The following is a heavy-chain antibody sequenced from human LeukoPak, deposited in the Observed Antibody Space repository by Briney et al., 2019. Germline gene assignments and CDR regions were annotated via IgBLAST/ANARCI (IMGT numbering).Heavy chain of an antibody. CDR1: GYTFTSYD. J-gene: IGHJ6*02. D-gene: IGHD6-13*01. CDR2: MNPNSGNT. V-gene: IGHV1-8*02. Sequence: ASVKVSCKASGYTFTSYDINWVRQATGQGLEWMGWMNPNSGNTGYAQKFQGRVTMTRNTSISTAYMELSSLRSEDTAVYYCARPLIAAAGWINYYYYGMGVWGQGTTVTVSS. CDR3: ARPLIAAAGWINYYYYGMGV.